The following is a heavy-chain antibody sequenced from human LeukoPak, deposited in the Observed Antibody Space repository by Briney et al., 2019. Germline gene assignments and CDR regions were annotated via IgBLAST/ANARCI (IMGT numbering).Heavy chain of an antibody. V-gene: IGHV1-69*01. CDR3: AREEMATIGYFDY. D-gene: IGHD5-24*01. Sequence: SVKVSCKASGGTFSSYAISWVRQAPGQGLEWMGGIIPTFGTANYAQKFQGRVTITADESTSTAYMELSSLRSEDTAVYYCAREEMATIGYFDYWGQGTLVTVSS. J-gene: IGHJ4*02. CDR2: IIPTFGTA. CDR1: GGTFSSYA.